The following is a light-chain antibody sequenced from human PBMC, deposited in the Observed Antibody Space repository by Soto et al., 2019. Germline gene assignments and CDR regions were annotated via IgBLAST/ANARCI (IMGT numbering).Light chain of an antibody. V-gene: IGKV3-11*01. Sequence: EIVLTQSPATLSLSPGERATLSCRASQSVSSYLAGYQQKHGQAPRLLIYDASNRATGIPARFIGSGSGTNFTLTISSREPEDFAVYYCQQRSNWPPLTFGGGTKVEIK. CDR3: QQRSNWPPLT. CDR2: DAS. CDR1: QSVSSY. J-gene: IGKJ4*01.